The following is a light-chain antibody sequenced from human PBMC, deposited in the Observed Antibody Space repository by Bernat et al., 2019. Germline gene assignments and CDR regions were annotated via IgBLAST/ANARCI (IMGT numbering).Light chain of an antibody. J-gene: IGLJ2*01. CDR1: ALSKQY. V-gene: IGLV3-25*03. CDR3: QSADNSGIYVG. CDR2: KDT. Sequence: SYELTQPPSVSVSPGQTARITCSGDALSKQYAYWYQQKPGQAPVLVKYKDTERPSGIPERFSGSSSGTTVTLTISGVQAEDEADYYCQSADNSGIYVGFGGGTKLTVL.